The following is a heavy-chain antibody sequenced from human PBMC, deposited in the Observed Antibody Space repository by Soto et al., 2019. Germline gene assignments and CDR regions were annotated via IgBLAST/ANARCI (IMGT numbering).Heavy chain of an antibody. CDR1: GYSISSGYY. Sequence: KPSETLSLTCAVSGYSISSGYYWGWIRQPPGKGLEWIGSIYHSGSTYYNPSLKSRVTISVDTSKNQFSLKLSSVTAADTAVYYCARDPPDGYKLFDYWGQGTLVTVSS. CDR3: ARDPPDGYKLFDY. D-gene: IGHD5-12*01. V-gene: IGHV4-38-2*02. CDR2: IYHSGST. J-gene: IGHJ4*02.